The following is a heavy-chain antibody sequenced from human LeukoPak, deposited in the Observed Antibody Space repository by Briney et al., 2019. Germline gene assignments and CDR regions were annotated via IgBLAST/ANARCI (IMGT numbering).Heavy chain of an antibody. CDR3: AKDREGLSSGYDLEYFDY. V-gene: IGHV3-23*01. J-gene: IGHJ4*02. D-gene: IGHD5-12*01. Sequence: GGSLRLSCAASGFTFSSYWMHWVRQAPGKGLEWVSAISGSGGTTYYADSVKGRFTISRDNSKNTLFLQMNSLRAEDTAIYYCAKDREGLSSGYDLEYFDYWGQGTLVTVSS. CDR1: GFTFSSYW. CDR2: ISGSGGTT.